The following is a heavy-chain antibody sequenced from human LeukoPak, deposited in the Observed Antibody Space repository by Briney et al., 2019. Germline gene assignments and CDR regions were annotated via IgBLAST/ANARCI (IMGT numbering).Heavy chain of an antibody. D-gene: IGHD1-7*01. CDR3: AREGLTGTIDY. V-gene: IGHV1-8*01. CDR1: GYTFTSYD. CDR2: MNPNSGNT. Sequence: ASVKVSCKASGYTFTSYDINWVRQATGQGLEWMGWMNPNSGNTGYAQKFQGRVTMTRDTSISTAYMELSRLRSDDTAVYYCAREGLTGTIDYWGQGTLVTVSS. J-gene: IGHJ4*02.